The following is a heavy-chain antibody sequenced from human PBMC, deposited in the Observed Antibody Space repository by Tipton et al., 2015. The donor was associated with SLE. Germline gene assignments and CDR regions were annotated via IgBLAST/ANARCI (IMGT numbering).Heavy chain of an antibody. Sequence: QVQLVQSGPEVKKPGASVKVSCKASGYTFTSYGISWVRQAPGQGLEWMGGIIPVFGTGVYAQKFQDRVTITTDESTSTVFMELSSLRSEDTAVYYCAREKDYYDPVGGGGYFHHWGQGTLVTVSS. J-gene: IGHJ1*01. CDR2: IIPVFGTG. CDR3: AREKDYYDPVGGGGYFHH. D-gene: IGHD3-22*01. CDR1: GYTFTSYG. V-gene: IGHV1-69*01.